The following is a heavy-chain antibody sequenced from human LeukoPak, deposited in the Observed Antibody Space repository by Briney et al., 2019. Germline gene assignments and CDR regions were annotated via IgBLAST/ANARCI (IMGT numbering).Heavy chain of an antibody. CDR1: GFTFSGSA. CDR2: IRSKANSYAT. D-gene: IGHD3-22*01. Sequence: GSLRLSCAASGFTFSGSAMHWVRQASGKGLEWVGRIRSKANSYATAYAASVKGRFTISRDDSKNTAYLQMNSLKTEDTAVYYCTRHYAGGDDSSAHWGQGTLVTVSS. CDR3: TRHYAGGDDSSAH. J-gene: IGHJ4*02. V-gene: IGHV3-73*01.